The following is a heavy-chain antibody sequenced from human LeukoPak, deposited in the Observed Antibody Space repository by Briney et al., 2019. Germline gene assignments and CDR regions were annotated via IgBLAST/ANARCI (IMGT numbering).Heavy chain of an antibody. V-gene: IGHV4-59*01. D-gene: IGHD1-1*01. CDR3: GRMGITSGASANPDY. CDR1: SGSISGYH. CDR2: VYYSGYS. J-gene: IGHJ4*02. Sequence: SETLPLTCTVSSGSISGYHWSWIRQPPGKGLEWIGYVYYSGYSDYDPSLKSRVSMSVDTSNNQFSLRLSSVTAADTAVYYCGRMGITSGASANPDYWGQGTLVTVSS.